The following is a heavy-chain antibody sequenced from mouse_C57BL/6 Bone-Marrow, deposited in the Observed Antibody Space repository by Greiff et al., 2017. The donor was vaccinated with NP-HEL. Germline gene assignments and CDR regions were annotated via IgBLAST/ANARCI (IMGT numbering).Heavy chain of an antibody. D-gene: IGHD1-1*01. CDR1: GYTFTTYP. V-gene: IGHV1-47*01. CDR2: FHPYNDDT. CDR3: ARSRYYGSSSYWYFDV. J-gene: IGHJ1*03. Sequence: QVQLQQSGAELVKPGASVKMSCKASGYTFTTYPIEWMKQNHGKSLEWIGNFHPYNDDTEYNEKFKGKATLTVEKSSSTVYLELSRLTSDDSAVYYCARSRYYGSSSYWYFDVWGTGTTVTVSS.